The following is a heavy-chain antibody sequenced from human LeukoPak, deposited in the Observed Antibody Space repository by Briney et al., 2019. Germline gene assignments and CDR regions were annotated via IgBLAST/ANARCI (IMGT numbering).Heavy chain of an antibody. CDR3: ARAKGDEWELRSPFDY. V-gene: IGHV4-38-2*02. J-gene: IGHJ4*02. D-gene: IGHD1-26*01. CDR2: IYHSGST. CDR1: GYSISSGYY. Sequence: SETLSLTCTVSGYSISSGYYWGWIRQPPGKGLEWIGIIYHSGSTYYNPSLKSRVTISVDTSKNQFSLKLSSVTAADTAVYYCARAKGDEWELRSPFDYWGQGTLVTVSS.